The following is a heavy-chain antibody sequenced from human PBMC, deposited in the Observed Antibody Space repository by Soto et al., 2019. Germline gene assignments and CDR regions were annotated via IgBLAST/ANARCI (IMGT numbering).Heavy chain of an antibody. CDR1: GFTFSSYA. Sequence: PGGSLRLSCAASGFTFSSYAMSWVRQAPGKGLEWVSTISGSGGSTYYADSVKGRFTISRDNSKNTLYLRMNSLRAEDTAVYYCAKDRSSGYISGGAFDFWGQGILVTVFS. J-gene: IGHJ4*02. D-gene: IGHD3-3*01. V-gene: IGHV3-23*01. CDR2: ISGSGGST. CDR3: AKDRSSGYISGGAFDF.